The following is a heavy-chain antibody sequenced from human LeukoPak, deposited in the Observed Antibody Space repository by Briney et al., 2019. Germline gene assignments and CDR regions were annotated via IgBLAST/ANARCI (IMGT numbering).Heavy chain of an antibody. Sequence: PSETLSLTCTVSGGSITSSNYYWGWIRQPPGKGLEWIGSFYYSGSTNYNPSLKSRVTISVDTSKNQFSLKLSSVTAADTAVYYCARHRRYSSGWYDWFDPWGQGTLVTVSS. CDR2: FYYSGST. J-gene: IGHJ5*02. CDR3: ARHRRYSSGWYDWFDP. CDR1: GGSITSSNYY. D-gene: IGHD6-19*01. V-gene: IGHV4-39*01.